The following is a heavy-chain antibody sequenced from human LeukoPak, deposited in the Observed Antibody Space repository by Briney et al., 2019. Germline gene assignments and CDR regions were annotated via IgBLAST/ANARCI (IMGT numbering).Heavy chain of an antibody. CDR3: AREGVPFDY. CDR2: ISYDGSNK. J-gene: IGHJ4*02. CDR1: GFTFSSYA. D-gene: IGHD3-10*01. V-gene: IGHV3-30-3*01. Sequence: PGGSLRLSCAASGFTFSSYAMHWVRQAPGKGLEWVAVISYDGSNKYYADSVKGRFTISRDNAKNSLYLQMNSLRAEDTAVYYCAREGVPFDYWGQGTLVTVSS.